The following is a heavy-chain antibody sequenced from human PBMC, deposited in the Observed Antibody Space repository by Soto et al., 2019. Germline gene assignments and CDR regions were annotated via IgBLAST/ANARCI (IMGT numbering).Heavy chain of an antibody. CDR3: ARHSSCKYGLDLFDY. CDR1: GGSVSSYY. Sequence: SETLSLTCTVSGGSVSSYYWSWIRQSPGKGLEWIGFIYYSGSTKYKPSLKSRVTISVDTSKNQFSLKVSSATAADTAVYYCARHSSCKYGLDLFDYWGLGALVTVSS. D-gene: IGHD2-15*01. V-gene: IGHV4-59*08. J-gene: IGHJ4*02. CDR2: IYYSGST.